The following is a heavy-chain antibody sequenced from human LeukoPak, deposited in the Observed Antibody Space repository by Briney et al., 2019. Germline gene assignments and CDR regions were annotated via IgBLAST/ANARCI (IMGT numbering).Heavy chain of an antibody. CDR3: ARDDCSGGSCYSDYFDY. Sequence: SETLSLTCTVSGGSISSSSYYWGWIRQPPGKGLEWIGSIYYSGSTYYNPSLKSRVTISVDTSKNQFSLKLSSVTAADTAVYYCARDDCSGGSCYSDYFDYWGQGTLVTVSS. V-gene: IGHV4-39*07. J-gene: IGHJ4*02. D-gene: IGHD2-15*01. CDR1: GGSISSSSYY. CDR2: IYYSGST.